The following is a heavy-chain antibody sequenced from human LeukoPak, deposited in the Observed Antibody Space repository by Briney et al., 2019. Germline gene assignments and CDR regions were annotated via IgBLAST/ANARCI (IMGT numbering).Heavy chain of an antibody. Sequence: GGSLRLSCAASGFTFSSYAMSWVRQGPGQGLEWVSAISGSGGSTYYAGSVKGRFTISRDNSKNTLYLQMNSLSAEDTAVYYCANYYFDYWGQGTLVTVSS. J-gene: IGHJ4*02. CDR2: ISGSGGST. CDR1: GFTFSSYA. CDR3: ANYYFDY. V-gene: IGHV3-23*01.